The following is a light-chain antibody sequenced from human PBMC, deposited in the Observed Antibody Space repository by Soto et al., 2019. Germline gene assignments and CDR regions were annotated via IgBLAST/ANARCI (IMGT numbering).Light chain of an antibody. Sequence: QSVLTQPPSVSGAPGQRVSIFCSGSSSNIGADYHVHWYQQFPGTAPRLLIYGDTNRPSGVPGRFSGSKSATSASLVITGLQAEDEADYYCQSYDTSLRSYLFRAGTKLAVL. CDR1: SSNIGADYH. J-gene: IGLJ1*01. CDR3: QSYDTSLRSYL. CDR2: GDT. V-gene: IGLV1-40*01.